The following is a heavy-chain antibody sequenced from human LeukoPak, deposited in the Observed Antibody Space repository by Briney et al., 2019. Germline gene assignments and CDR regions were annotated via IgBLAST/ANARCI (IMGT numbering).Heavy chain of an antibody. J-gene: IGHJ4*02. CDR3: AKDIRYSGYDDYFDY. CDR1: GFTFSSHW. CDR2: INDNARST. V-gene: IGHV3-74*01. Sequence: GGSLRLSCVASGFTFSSHWMQWVRQAPGKGLVWVSRINDNARSTSYADSVKGRFTISRDNSKNTLYLQMNSLRAEDTAVYYCAKDIRYSGYDDYFDYWGQGTLVTVSS. D-gene: IGHD5-12*01.